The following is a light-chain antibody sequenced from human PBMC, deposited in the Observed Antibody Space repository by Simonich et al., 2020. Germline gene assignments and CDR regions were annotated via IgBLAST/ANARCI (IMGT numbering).Light chain of an antibody. CDR1: SSDVGGYNY. J-gene: IGLJ2*01. CDR3: CSYAGSSTVV. CDR2: EGS. V-gene: IGLV2-23*01. Sequence: QSALTQPASVSGSPGQSITISCTGTSSDVGGYNYVSWYQQNPGNAPKRMIYEGSKRPSGVSNRFSGSKSGNTASLTISGLQAEDEADYYCCSYAGSSTVVFGGGTKLTVL.